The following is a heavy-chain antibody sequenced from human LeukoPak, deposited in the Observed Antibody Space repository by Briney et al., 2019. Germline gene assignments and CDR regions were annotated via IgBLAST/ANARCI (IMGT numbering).Heavy chain of an antibody. CDR3: ARLSVGSSWYVGFDY. V-gene: IGHV4-34*01. J-gene: IGHJ4*02. Sequence: SETLSLTCAVYGGSFSGYYWSWIRQPPGKGLEWIGEIDHSGSTNYNPSLKSRVTISVDTSKNQFSLKLSSVTAADTAVYYCARLSVGSSWYVGFDYWGQGTLVTVSS. CDR2: IDHSGST. CDR1: GGSFSGYY. D-gene: IGHD6-13*01.